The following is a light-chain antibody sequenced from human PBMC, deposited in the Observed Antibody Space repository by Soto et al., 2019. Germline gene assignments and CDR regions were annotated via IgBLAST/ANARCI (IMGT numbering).Light chain of an antibody. CDR1: QSVGSN. J-gene: IGKJ2*01. V-gene: IGKV3-15*01. CDR3: QQYNNWPYT. Sequence: EIVMTQSPATLSVSPGERASLSCRASQSVGSNLAWYQQTAGQAPRLLIYGASTRATGIPARFSGSGSGTNFTLSISSLQSEDFAVYYCQQYNNWPYTFGQGTKLETK. CDR2: GAS.